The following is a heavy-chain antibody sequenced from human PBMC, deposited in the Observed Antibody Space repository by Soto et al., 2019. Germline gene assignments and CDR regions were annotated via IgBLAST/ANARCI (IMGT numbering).Heavy chain of an antibody. CDR2: INAGNGNT. D-gene: IGHD5-12*01. Sequence: GASVKVSCKASGYSFTSYAMHWVRQAPGQRLEWMGWINAGNGNTKYSQKFQGRVTITRDTSASTAYMELSSLRSEDTAVYYCASNGGYDPPGPFDYWGQGTLVTVSS. J-gene: IGHJ4*02. CDR3: ASNGGYDPPGPFDY. V-gene: IGHV1-3*01. CDR1: GYSFTSYA.